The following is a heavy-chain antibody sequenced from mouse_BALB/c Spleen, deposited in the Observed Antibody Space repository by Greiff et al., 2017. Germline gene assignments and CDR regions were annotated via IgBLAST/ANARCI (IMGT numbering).Heavy chain of an antibody. CDR2: ISTYYGDA. CDR1: GYTFTDYA. CDR3: ASLDSSGYSFAY. J-gene: IGHJ3*01. D-gene: IGHD3-2*01. V-gene: IGHV1S137*01. Sequence: VQLQQSGAELVRPGVSVKISCKGSGYTFTDYAMHWVKQSHAKSLEWIGVISTYYGDASYNQKFKGKATMTVDKSSSTAYMEHARLTSEDSAIYYCASLDSSGYSFAYWGQGTLVTVSA.